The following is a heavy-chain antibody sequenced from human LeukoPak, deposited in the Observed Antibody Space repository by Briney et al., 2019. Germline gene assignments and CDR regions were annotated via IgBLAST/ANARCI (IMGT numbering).Heavy chain of an antibody. CDR3: ARCSGYGMDV. CDR2: MSFDGTHI. V-gene: IGHV3-30-3*01. J-gene: IGHJ6*02. Sequence: GGSLRPSCAASGFTFSSYAMHWVRQAPGKGLEWVAVMSFDGTHIYYADSVKGRFTISRDNSKNTLYLQMNGLRAEDTAVYYCARCSGYGMDVWGQGTTVTVSS. CDR1: GFTFSSYA. D-gene: IGHD3-10*02.